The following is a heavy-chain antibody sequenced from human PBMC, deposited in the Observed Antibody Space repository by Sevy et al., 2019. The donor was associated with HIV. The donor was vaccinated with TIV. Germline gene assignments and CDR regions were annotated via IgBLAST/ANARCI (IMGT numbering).Heavy chain of an antibody. V-gene: IGHV3-7*01. D-gene: IGHD2-2*01. CDR2: IKXDXSEK. J-gene: IGHJ4*02. CDR3: ARESVPAAFDY. Sequence: GGSLRLSCAASGFXFSSYWMSWVRQAPXKGLEWVANIKXDXSEKYYVDSVKGRFTISRDNAKNSLYLQMNSLRAEDTAVYYCARESVPAAFDYWGQGTLVTVSS. CDR1: GFXFSSYW.